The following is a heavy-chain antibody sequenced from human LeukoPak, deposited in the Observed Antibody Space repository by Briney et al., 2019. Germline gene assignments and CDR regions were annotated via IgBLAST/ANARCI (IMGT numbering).Heavy chain of an antibody. Sequence: PAASVKVSCKASGYTFTGYYMHWVRQAPGQGLEWMGWINPNSGGTNYAQKFQGRVTMTRDTSISTAYMELSSLRSEDTAVYYCARKSAGYAYSSLSLDYWGQGTLVTVSS. CDR3: ARKSAGYAYSSLSLDY. D-gene: IGHD6-6*01. V-gene: IGHV1-2*02. J-gene: IGHJ4*02. CDR2: INPNSGGT. CDR1: GYTFTGYY.